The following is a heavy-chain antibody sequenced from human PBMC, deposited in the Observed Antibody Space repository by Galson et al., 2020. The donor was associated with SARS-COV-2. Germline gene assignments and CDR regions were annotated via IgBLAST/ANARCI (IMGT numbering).Heavy chain of an antibody. J-gene: IGHJ2*01. CDR1: GGSISSGGYY. V-gene: IGHV4-31*03. D-gene: IGHD2-15*01. CDR3: ARVLVVAGYWYFDL. CDR2: IYYSGRT. Sequence: SETLSLTCTVSGGSISSGGYYWSWIRQHPGKGLEWIGYIYYSGRTYYNPSLKSRVTISVDTSKNQFSPKLSSVTAADTAVYYCARVLVVAGYWYFDLWGRGTLVTVSS.